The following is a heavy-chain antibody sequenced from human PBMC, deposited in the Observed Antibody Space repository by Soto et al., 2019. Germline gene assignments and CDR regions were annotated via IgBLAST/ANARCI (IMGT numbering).Heavy chain of an antibody. J-gene: IGHJ4*02. CDR3: AHSSPMYCSSSSCLGFFDY. Sequence: KESGPTLVKPTQTLTLTCTFSGFSLTTSGVGVGWIRQPPGKALEWLALIYWNDDERYSPSLKSRLTITKDTSKNQVVLTMTNMDPVDTATYYCAHSSPMYCSSSSCLGFFDYWGQGTLVTVSS. CDR2: IYWNDDE. V-gene: IGHV2-5*01. D-gene: IGHD2-2*01. CDR1: GFSLTTSGVG.